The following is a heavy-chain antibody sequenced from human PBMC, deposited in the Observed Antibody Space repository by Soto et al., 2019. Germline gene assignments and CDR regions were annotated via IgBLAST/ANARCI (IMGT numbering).Heavy chain of an antibody. Sequence: QMQLHESGPGLVKPSETLSLICNVSGDSVGRFYWSWIRQSAGKGLEWIGRVYSTGGTAYNPALKGRVTISLDRSNNHVSLEMNYVTAADTAVYFCARDLSGTGLDIWGRGTRVSV. CDR1: GDSVGRFY. CDR2: VYSTGGT. CDR3: ARDLSGTGLDI. J-gene: IGHJ6*02. V-gene: IGHV4-4*07. D-gene: IGHD1-26*01.